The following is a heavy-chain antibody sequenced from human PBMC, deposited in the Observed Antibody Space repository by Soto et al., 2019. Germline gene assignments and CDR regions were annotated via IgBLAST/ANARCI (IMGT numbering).Heavy chain of an antibody. CDR1: GFTFSSHG. Sequence: QVQLVESRGVVVQPGRSLRVSCAASGFTFSSHGMHWVRQAPGMGLEFVAVIYYDGSNEDYADSVKGRFTISRDNSQNTLYLQMNSLRAEDTAVYYCARDYISTSYGFESSGQGTLVTVSS. J-gene: IGHJ4*02. V-gene: IGHV3-33*01. D-gene: IGHD2-2*01. CDR3: ARDYISTSYGFES. CDR2: IYYDGSNE.